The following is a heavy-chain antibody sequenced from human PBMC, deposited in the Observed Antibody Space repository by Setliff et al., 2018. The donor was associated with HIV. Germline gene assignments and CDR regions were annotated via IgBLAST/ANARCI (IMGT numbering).Heavy chain of an antibody. CDR2: ITSTAGTT. J-gene: IGHJ2*01. CDR3: VRPPDVMTKVTKANC. V-gene: IGHV3-23*01. Sequence: TGGSLRLSCAASGFTFSTYAMSWVRQAPGKGLEWVSAITSTAGTTYYADSVKGRFNVSRDNSKNTLYLQMNSLRAEDTAVYYCVRPPDVMTKVTKANCWGRGTLVTVSS. D-gene: IGHD4-17*01. CDR1: GFTFSTYA.